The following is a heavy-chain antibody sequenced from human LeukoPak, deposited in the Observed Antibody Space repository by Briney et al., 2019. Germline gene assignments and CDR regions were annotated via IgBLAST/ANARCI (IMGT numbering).Heavy chain of an antibody. Sequence: GRSLRLSCAASGFTFSSHDMHWVRQAPGKGLEWVAFISYDGGKKDYADSVKGRFTISRDNSRNTLYLQMNSLRAEDTAVYYCAKDRSKGSYGDDFDYWGQGTLVTVSS. CDR1: GFTFSSHD. V-gene: IGHV3-30*18. CDR2: ISYDGGKK. D-gene: IGHD1-26*01. CDR3: AKDRSKGSYGDDFDY. J-gene: IGHJ4*02.